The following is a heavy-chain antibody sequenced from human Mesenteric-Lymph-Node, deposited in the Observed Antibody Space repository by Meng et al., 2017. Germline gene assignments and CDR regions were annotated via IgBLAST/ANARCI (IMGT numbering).Heavy chain of an antibody. CDR1: GGSISSNSY. Sequence: QVPLQGSGPGLVEPSGTLSLTCAVSGGSISSNSYWSWVRQPPGKGLEWIGQISHSGSTNYNPSLKSRVTISVDKSKNQFSLNLSSVTAADTAVYYCARVGQWLPIDYWGQGTLVTVSS. J-gene: IGHJ4*02. CDR2: ISHSGST. CDR3: ARVGQWLPIDY. V-gene: IGHV4-4*02. D-gene: IGHD6-19*01.